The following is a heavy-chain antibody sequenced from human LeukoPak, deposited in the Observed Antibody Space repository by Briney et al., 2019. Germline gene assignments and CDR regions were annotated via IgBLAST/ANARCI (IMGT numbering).Heavy chain of an antibody. V-gene: IGHV4-38-2*02. J-gene: IGHJ6*03. CDR3: ARGTRGLTGEGSYYYYYMDV. CDR1: GYSISSGYF. D-gene: IGHD3-9*01. CDR2: IYPSGST. Sequence: KSSETLSLTCTVSGYSISSGYFWGWIRQSPVKGLEWIGSIYPSGSTYYNPSLKSRVTISVDTSKNQFSLKLSSVTAADTAVYYCARGTRGLTGEGSYYYYYMDVWGKGTTVTVSS.